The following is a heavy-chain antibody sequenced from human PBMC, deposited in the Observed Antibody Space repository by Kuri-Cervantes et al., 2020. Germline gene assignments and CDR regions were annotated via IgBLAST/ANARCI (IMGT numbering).Heavy chain of an antibody. J-gene: IGHJ6*02. Sequence: WGSLRLSCTVSGGSISSYYWSWIRQPPGKGLEWIGYIYYSGSTNYYPSLKSRVTISVDTSKNQFSLKLSSVTAADTAVYYCARATISNSRLYYYYGMDVWGQGTTVTVSS. CDR3: ARATISNSRLYYYYGMDV. CDR1: GGSISSYY. CDR2: IYYSGST. V-gene: IGHV4-59*01. D-gene: IGHD3-9*01.